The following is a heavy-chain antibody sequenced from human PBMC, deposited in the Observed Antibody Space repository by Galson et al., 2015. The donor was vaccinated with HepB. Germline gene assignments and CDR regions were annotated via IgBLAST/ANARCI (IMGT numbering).Heavy chain of an antibody. J-gene: IGHJ4*02. Sequence: SLRLSCAASGFTFGSYAMHWVRQAPGKGLEWVAVISYDGSNKYYADSVKGRFTISRDNSKNTLYLQMNSLRAEDTAVYYCARDPYDYVWGSYRPHFDYWGQGTLVTVSS. CDR1: GFTFGSYA. CDR2: ISYDGSNK. V-gene: IGHV3-30-3*01. D-gene: IGHD3-16*02. CDR3: ARDPYDYVWGSYRPHFDY.